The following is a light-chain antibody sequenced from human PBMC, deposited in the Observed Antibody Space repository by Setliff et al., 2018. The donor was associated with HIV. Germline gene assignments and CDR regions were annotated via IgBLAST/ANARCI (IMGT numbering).Light chain of an antibody. CDR3: SSYTGGSTRV. Sequence: QSALAQPASVSGSPGQSITISCTGSSNDVGGYNYVSWYQQRPGKAPKLMISEVSNRPSGVSNRFSGSKSGNTASLTISGLQAEDEADYYCSSYTGGSTRVFGTGTKITVL. V-gene: IGLV2-14*01. CDR1: SNDVGGYNY. CDR2: EVS. J-gene: IGLJ1*01.